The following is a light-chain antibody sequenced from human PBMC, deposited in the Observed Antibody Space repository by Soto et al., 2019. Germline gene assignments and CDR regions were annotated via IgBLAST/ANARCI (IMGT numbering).Light chain of an antibody. Sequence: DIQMTQSPSSLSASVGDEVTITCRASQTIITYLNWYQLKPGKPPRLLIYAASSLQSGVPSRFSGSGSGTDFTLTISSLQPEDFATYYCQQLNSYPLTFGGGTKVDIK. V-gene: IGKV1-39*01. J-gene: IGKJ4*01. CDR2: AAS. CDR1: QTIITY. CDR3: QQLNSYPLT.